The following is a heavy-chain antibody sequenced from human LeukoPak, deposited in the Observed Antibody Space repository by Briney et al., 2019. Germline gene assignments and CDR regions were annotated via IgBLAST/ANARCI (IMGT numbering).Heavy chain of an antibody. CDR3: ARTGGVYYYDSSGYYRLEYYFDY. V-gene: IGHV4-34*01. J-gene: IGHJ4*02. CDR1: GGSFSAYY. Sequence: PSETLSLTCAVYGGSFSAYYWSWIRQPPGKGLEWIGEIHHGGSPSYNPSLKSRVTISVDTSKNQLSLKLSSVTAADTAVYYCARTGGVYYYDSSGYYRLEYYFDYWGQGTLVTVSS. D-gene: IGHD3-22*01. CDR2: IHHGGSP.